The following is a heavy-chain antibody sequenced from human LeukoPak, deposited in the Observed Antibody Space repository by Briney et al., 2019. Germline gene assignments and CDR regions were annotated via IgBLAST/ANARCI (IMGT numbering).Heavy chain of an antibody. Sequence: GASVKVSCKASGYTFTGYYMHWVRQAPGQGLEWMRRINPNSGGTNYAQKFQGRVTMTRDTSISTAYMELSRLRSDDTAVYYCARGQLESYYDSSGYYYNGYWGQGTLVTVSS. CDR3: ARGQLESYYDSSGYYYNGY. CDR2: INPNSGGT. J-gene: IGHJ4*02. CDR1: GYTFTGYY. D-gene: IGHD3-22*01. V-gene: IGHV1-2*06.